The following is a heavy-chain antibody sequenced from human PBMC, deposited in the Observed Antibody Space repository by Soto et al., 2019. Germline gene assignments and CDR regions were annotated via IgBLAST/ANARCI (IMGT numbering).Heavy chain of an antibody. CDR1: GNTFTNYD. CDR2: MNPNSGDT. D-gene: IGHD4-17*01. V-gene: IGHV1-8*01. J-gene: IGHJ5*02. Sequence: ASVKVSCKASGNTFTNYDINWVRQATGQGLEYLGWMNPNSGDTAYVQKFQDRVTMTWDTSITTAYMELRSLRSEDTAVYFCARGVKYGAYSRWFDPWGQGTLVTVSS. CDR3: ARGVKYGAYSRWFDP.